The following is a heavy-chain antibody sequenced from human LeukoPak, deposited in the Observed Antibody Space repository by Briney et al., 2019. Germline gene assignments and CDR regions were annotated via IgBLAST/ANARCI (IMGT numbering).Heavy chain of an antibody. CDR2: ISSSGTTV. CDR3: ARWDSSGCLDY. Sequence: GGSLRLSCAASGLTFSDYYMSWIRQAPGKGLEWVSYISSSGTTVYYADSVKGRFTISRDNAKNSLYLQMNSLRAEDTAVYFCARWDSSGCLDYWGQGTLVTVSS. CDR1: GLTFSDYY. V-gene: IGHV3-11*01. J-gene: IGHJ4*02. D-gene: IGHD3-22*01.